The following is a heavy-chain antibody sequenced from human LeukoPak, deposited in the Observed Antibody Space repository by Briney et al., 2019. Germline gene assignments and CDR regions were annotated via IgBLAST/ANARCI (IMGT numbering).Heavy chain of an antibody. V-gene: IGHV4-61*02. CDR1: GGSISSGSYY. CDR2: IYTSGST. J-gene: IGHJ6*03. CDR3: ARVMRGYSYGLRNYYMDV. D-gene: IGHD5-18*01. Sequence: SQTLSLTCTVSGGSISSGSYYWSWIRQPAGKGLEWIGRIYTSGSTNYNPSLKSRVTISVDTSKNQFSLKLSSVTAADTAVYYCARVMRGYSYGLRNYYMDVWGKGTTVTVSS.